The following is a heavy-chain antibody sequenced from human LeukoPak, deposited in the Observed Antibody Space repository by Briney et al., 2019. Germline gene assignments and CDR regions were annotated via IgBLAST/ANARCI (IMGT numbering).Heavy chain of an antibody. J-gene: IGHJ4*02. Sequence: PSETLSLTCTVSGGSISSSSYYWGWIRQPPGKGLEWIGSIYYSGSTYYNPSLKSRVTISVDTSKNQFSLKLSSVTAADTAVYYCARGCYGDYVAYYFDYWGQGTLVTVSS. CDR2: IYYSGST. V-gene: IGHV4-39*01. CDR3: ARGCYGDYVAYYFDY. D-gene: IGHD4-17*01. CDR1: GGSISSSSYY.